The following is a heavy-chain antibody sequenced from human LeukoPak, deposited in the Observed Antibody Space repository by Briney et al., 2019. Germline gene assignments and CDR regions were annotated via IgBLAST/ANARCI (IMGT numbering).Heavy chain of an antibody. J-gene: IGHJ5*02. CDR1: GHTFTSYG. CDR2: ISAYNGNT. Sequence: ASVKVSCKASGHTFTSYGISWVRQAPGQGLEWMGWISAYNGNTNYAQKLEGRGTTTTDTSTSTAYMELRSLRSDDTAVYYCARDSPPGGAAAGPNWFDPWGQGTLVTVSS. D-gene: IGHD6-13*01. V-gene: IGHV1-18*01. CDR3: ARDSPPGGAAAGPNWFDP.